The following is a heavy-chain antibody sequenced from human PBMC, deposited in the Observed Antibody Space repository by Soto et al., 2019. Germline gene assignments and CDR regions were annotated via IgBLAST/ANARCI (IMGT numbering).Heavy chain of an antibody. CDR1: GFSLSTSGVG. CDR3: AHPSTYYYGSGSTFDAFDL. Sequence: QITLKESGPTLVKPTQTLTLTCTFSGFSLSTSGVGVGWIRQPPGKALEWLALIYWDDDKRYSPSLKSKLTITKDTSKNQVVSTMTNIDPVDTASYYCAHPSTYYYGSGSTFDAFDLWGQGKMVTVSS. J-gene: IGHJ3*01. CDR2: IYWDDDK. D-gene: IGHD3-10*01. V-gene: IGHV2-5*02.